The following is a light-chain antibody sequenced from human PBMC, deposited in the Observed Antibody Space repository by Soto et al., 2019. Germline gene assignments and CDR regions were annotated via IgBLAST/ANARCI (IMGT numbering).Light chain of an antibody. V-gene: IGKV1-39*01. CDR3: QQYGSSPPWT. J-gene: IGKJ1*01. CDR1: QSISSY. CDR2: DAS. Sequence: DIQMTQSPSSLSASVGDRVTITCRASQSISSYLNWYQQKPGKAPKLLIYDASTLASGVPSRFSGSGSGTEFTLTISSLQPEDFAVYYCQQYGSSPPWTFGQGTKVDIK.